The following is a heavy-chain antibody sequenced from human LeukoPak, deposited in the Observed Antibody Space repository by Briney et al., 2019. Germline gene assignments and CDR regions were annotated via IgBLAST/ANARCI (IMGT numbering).Heavy chain of an antibody. V-gene: IGHV4-59*01. J-gene: IGHJ4*02. Sequence: SEALSLTCTVSGGSISSYYWGWIRQPPGKGLEWIGYIYYSGSTNYNPSLKSRVTISVDTSKNQFSLKLSSVTAADTAVYYCARERSGSYPPYYFDYWGQGALVTVSS. CDR1: GGSISSYY. D-gene: IGHD1-26*01. CDR3: ARERSGSYPPYYFDY. CDR2: IYYSGST.